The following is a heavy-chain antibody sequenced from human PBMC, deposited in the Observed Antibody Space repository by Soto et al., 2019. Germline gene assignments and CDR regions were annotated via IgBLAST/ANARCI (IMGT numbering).Heavy chain of an antibody. D-gene: IGHD6-19*01. J-gene: IGHJ6*01. CDR3: AKDKSIAVAGSGNHYYYNMDV. CDR1: GFAFSSYG. V-gene: IGHV3-30*18. CDR2: VSYDGSNE. Sequence: GGSLRLSCAGSGFAFSSYGMYWVRQAPGKGLEWVAVVSYDGSNEFYADSVKGRFTISRDNSKNTLYLQMHSLRAEDTAVYYCAKDKSIAVAGSGNHYYYNMDVWGQGTTVTVSS.